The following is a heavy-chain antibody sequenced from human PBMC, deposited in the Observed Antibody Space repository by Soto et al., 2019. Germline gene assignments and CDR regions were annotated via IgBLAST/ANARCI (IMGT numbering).Heavy chain of an antibody. J-gene: IGHJ4*02. D-gene: IGHD1-26*01. CDR2: INPSGGST. Sequence: ASVKVSCKASGYTFTSYYMHWVRQAPGQGLEWMGIINPSGGSTSYAQKFQGRVTMTRDTSTSTVYMEPSSLRSEDTAVYYCARSQWELPLDYWGQGTLVTVSS. CDR1: GYTFTSYY. CDR3: ARSQWELPLDY. V-gene: IGHV1-46*01.